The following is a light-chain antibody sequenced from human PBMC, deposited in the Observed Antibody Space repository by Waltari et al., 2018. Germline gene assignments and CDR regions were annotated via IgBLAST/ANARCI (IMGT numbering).Light chain of an antibody. CDR2: GAS. Sequence: DIQMTQSPSSLSAAVGDRVTISCRASQRVSSYLNWYQQNPGKAPRVLSYGASSLQSGVPPRFSVSGSGTDFTLTISSLQPEDFATYYCQQSYSIPYTFGQGTKLEIK. CDR3: QQSYSIPYT. V-gene: IGKV1-39*01. CDR1: QRVSSY. J-gene: IGKJ2*01.